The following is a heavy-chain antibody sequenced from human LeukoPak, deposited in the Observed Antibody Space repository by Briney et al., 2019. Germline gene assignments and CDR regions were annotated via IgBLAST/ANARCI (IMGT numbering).Heavy chain of an antibody. CDR1: GYTFTDYH. Sequence: ASVTVSCKASGYTFTDYHMHWVGQAPGQEREWMGLINPNNGDTDSLQRFQGRVTMTRDTSVTTVYRELCRLRSDDTAVYYCARDRGALDAFDIWGQGTMVTVSS. CDR3: ARDRGALDAFDI. J-gene: IGHJ3*02. V-gene: IGHV1-2*02. D-gene: IGHD3-10*01. CDR2: INPNNGDT.